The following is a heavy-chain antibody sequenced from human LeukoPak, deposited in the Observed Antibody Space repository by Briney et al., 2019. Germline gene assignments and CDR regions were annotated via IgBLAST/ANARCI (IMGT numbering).Heavy chain of an antibody. J-gene: IGHJ4*02. CDR3: ATSSDWPYYFHY. Sequence: GGSLRLSCVASGLTFSSYAMNWVRQAPGKGLQWVSSISGSGGTTYIADSVKGRFTISRDNSKNTLFLEMNNLRAEDAAVYYCATSSDWPYYFHYWGQGTLVTVSS. D-gene: IGHD2-21*01. CDR1: GLTFSSYA. V-gene: IGHV3-23*01. CDR2: ISGSGGTT.